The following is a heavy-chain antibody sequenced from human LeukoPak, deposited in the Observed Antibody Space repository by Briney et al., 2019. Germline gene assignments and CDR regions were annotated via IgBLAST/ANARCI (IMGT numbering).Heavy chain of an antibody. D-gene: IGHD3-9*01. CDR2: FDPEDGET. CDR1: GYTLTELS. J-gene: IGHJ3*01. CDR3: ARGLRDGLTGNDVLDV. Sequence: ASVKVSCKVSGYTLTELSMHWVRQAPGKGLEWMGGFDPEDGETIYAQKFQGRVTMTEDTSTDTAYMELRSLTSEDTALYYCARGLRDGLTGNDVLDVWGLGTMVIVTS. V-gene: IGHV1-24*01.